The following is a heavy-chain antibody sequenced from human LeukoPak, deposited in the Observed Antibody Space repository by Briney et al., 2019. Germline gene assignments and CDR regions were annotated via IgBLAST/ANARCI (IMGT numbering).Heavy chain of an antibody. CDR2: IRSKAYGVTT. CDR1: GFTFDVYS. D-gene: IGHD3-3*01. V-gene: IGHV3-49*03. CDR3: PRDLTFGVVITVY. J-gene: IGHJ4*02. Sequence: GRPLTLPCTVSGFTFDVYSMLCLRQAPGKGLEWVGFIRSKAYGVTTHYPASVKGRFTISRDDSNTVTDLQMNSLKAEDTAVYYCPRDLTFGVVITVYWRRGRLVTVSS.